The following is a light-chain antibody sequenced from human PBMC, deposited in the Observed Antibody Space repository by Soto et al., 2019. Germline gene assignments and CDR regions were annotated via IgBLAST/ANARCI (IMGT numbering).Light chain of an antibody. V-gene: IGLV1-47*01. CDR1: SSNIGSNY. Sequence: QSVLTQRPAASGTXGQRVTISCSGSSSNIGSNYVYWYQQLPGTAPKLLIYRNNQRPSGVPDRFSGSKSGTSASLAISGLRSEDEADYYCAAWDDSLSVLYVFGTGTKVTVL. CDR2: RNN. CDR3: AAWDDSLSVLYV. J-gene: IGLJ1*01.